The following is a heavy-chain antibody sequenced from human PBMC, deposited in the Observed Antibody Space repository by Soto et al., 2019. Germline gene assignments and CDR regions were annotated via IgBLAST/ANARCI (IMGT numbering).Heavy chain of an antibody. D-gene: IGHD3-22*01. CDR3: AKKDRYYDSSGSYFNYFDY. J-gene: IGHJ4*02. Sequence: GGSLRLCCAASGFTFSSYAMSWVRQAPGKGLEWVSAISGSGGSTYYADSVKGRFTISRDNSRNTLYLQMNSLRAEDTAVYYCAKKDRYYDSSGSYFNYFDYWGQGTRVTVSS. CDR2: ISGSGGST. CDR1: GFTFSSYA. V-gene: IGHV3-23*01.